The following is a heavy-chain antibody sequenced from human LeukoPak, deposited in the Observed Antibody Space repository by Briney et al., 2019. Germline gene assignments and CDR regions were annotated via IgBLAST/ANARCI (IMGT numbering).Heavy chain of an antibody. CDR1: GFTFSSYA. V-gene: IGHV3-23*01. Sequence: GGSLRPSCAASGFTFSSYAMSWVRQAPGKGLEWVSAISGSGGSTYYADSVKGRFTISRDNSKNTLYLQMNSLRAEDTAVYYCAKVGGYYYDILDYWGQGTLVTVSS. J-gene: IGHJ4*02. CDR3: AKVGGYYYDILDY. CDR2: ISGSGGST. D-gene: IGHD3-22*01.